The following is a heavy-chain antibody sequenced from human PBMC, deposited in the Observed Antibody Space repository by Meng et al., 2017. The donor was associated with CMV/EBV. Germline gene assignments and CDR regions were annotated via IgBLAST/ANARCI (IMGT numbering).Heavy chain of an antibody. CDR1: DFSLSTSGVR. D-gene: IGHD5-18*01. Sequence: QITSKECGPTLVKPTQTLTLTSTVSDFSLSTSGVRQGWSRQPPGKALEWLALIYWDDDKRYSPSLKSRLTITKDTAKNQVVLTMTNMDPVDTATYYCAHRGSYGYHGYWGQGTLVTVSS. CDR2: IYWDDDK. J-gene: IGHJ4*02. CDR3: AHRGSYGYHGY. V-gene: IGHV2-5*02.